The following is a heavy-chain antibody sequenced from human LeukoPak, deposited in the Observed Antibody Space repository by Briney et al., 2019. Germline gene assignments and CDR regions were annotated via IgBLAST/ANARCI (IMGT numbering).Heavy chain of an antibody. CDR2: IYYSGST. D-gene: IGHD3-3*01. V-gene: IGHV4-39*01. CDR1: GGSISSSSYY. CDR3: ARRGVGGPFGVVIRRGAFDI. J-gene: IGHJ3*02. Sequence: SETLSLTCTVSGGSISSSSYYWGWIRQPPGKGLEWIGSIYYSGSTYYNPSLKSRVTISVDTSKNQFSLKLSSVTAADTAVYYCARRGVGGPFGVVIRRGAFDIWGQGTMVTVSS.